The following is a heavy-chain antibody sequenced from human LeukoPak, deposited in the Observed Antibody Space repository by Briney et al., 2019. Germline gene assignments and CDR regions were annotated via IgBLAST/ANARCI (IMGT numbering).Heavy chain of an antibody. CDR3: ARALRRGWYFDY. V-gene: IGHV4-61*02. CDR1: GGSISSGSYY. J-gene: IGHJ4*02. CDR2: MYTSGST. D-gene: IGHD6-19*01. Sequence: SETLSLTCTVSGGSISSGSYYWSWIRQPAGQGLEYIGRMYTSGSTNYNPSLKSRVTISVDTSKNQFSLKLSSVTAADTAVYYCARALRRGWYFDYWGQGTLVTVSS.